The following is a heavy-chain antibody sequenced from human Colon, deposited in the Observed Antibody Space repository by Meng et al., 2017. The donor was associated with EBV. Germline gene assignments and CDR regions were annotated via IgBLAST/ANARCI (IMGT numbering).Heavy chain of an antibody. CDR1: GYTFTRYP. V-gene: IGHV7-4-1*02. J-gene: IGHJ4*02. Sequence: QGQLVQSGFEVKKPGAPVKVSCKASGYTFTRYPMNWVRQAPGQGLEWMGWISTNTGNPTYAQGFTGRFVFSVDTSVSTAYLQISSLKAEDTAVYYCGTLKYTSGFYGPAYWGQGALVTVSS. CDR2: ISTNTGNP. CDR3: GTLKYTSGFYGPAY. D-gene: IGHD6-19*01.